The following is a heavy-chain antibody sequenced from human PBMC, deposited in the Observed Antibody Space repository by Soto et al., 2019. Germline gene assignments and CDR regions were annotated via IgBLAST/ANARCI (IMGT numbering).Heavy chain of an antibody. D-gene: IGHD5-18*01. CDR1: GFTFSNYG. V-gene: IGHV3-30*03. CDR2: ISYDGSST. CDR3: ARGYSYTQPVFDY. Sequence: GGSLRLSCAASGFTFSNYGMYWVRQAPGKGLEWVAFISYDGSSTYYADSVKGRFTISRDNFKNTLYLQMNSLRAEDTAVYYCARGYSYTQPVFDYWGLGTLVTVSS. J-gene: IGHJ4*02.